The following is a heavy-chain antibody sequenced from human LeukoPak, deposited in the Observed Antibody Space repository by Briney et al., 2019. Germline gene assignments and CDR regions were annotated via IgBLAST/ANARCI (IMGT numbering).Heavy chain of an antibody. Sequence: GGSLRLSCAASGFTFNTYAINWVRQAPGKGLEWVSVISGSGGSTYYADSVKGRFTISRDNSKNTLYLQMNSLRAEDTAIYYCAKDHPDSSSPTQLPYFDYWGQGTLVTVSS. J-gene: IGHJ4*02. CDR1: GFTFNTYA. CDR3: AKDHPDSSSPTQLPYFDY. D-gene: IGHD6-6*01. V-gene: IGHV3-23*01. CDR2: ISGSGGST.